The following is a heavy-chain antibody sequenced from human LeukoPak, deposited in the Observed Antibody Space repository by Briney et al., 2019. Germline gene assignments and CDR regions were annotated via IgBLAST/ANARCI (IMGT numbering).Heavy chain of an antibody. J-gene: IGHJ4*02. V-gene: IGHV4-34*01. Sequence: SETLSLTCAVYGGSFSGYYWSWIRQPPGKGLEWIGEINHSGSTNYNPSLKSRVTISVDTSKNQFSLKLSSVTAADTAVYYCARVSDTDMIIPVDYWGQGTLVTVSS. CDR2: INHSGST. CDR1: GGSFSGYY. D-gene: IGHD5-18*01. CDR3: ARVSDTDMIIPVDY.